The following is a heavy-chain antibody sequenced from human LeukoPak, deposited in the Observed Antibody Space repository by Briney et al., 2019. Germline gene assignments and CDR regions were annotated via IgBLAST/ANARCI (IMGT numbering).Heavy chain of an antibody. V-gene: IGHV3-9*03. CDR3: AKDTRYSSGWYGGDFDY. D-gene: IGHD6-19*01. J-gene: IGHJ4*02. Sequence: WVRQAPGKGLEWVSGISWNSGSIGYADSVKGRFTISRDNAKNSLYLQMNSLRAEDMALYYCAKDTRYSSGWYGGDFDYWGQGTLVTVSS. CDR2: ISWNSGSI.